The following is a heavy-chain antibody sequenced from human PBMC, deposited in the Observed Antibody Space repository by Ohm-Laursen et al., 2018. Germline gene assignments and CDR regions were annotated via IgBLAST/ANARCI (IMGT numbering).Heavy chain of an antibody. CDR2: INQGGSEE. J-gene: IGHJ4*02. V-gene: IGHV3-7*01. CDR1: GFTFSRHW. D-gene: IGHD3-16*01. Sequence: GSLRLSCAASGFTFSRHWMTWVRQGPGKGLESLANINQGGSEEYYADSVKGRFTISRDNAKDSLYLQMNSLRAEDTAVYYCATLQWMITSPLHGYWGQGTLVTVSS. CDR3: ATLQWMITSPLHGY.